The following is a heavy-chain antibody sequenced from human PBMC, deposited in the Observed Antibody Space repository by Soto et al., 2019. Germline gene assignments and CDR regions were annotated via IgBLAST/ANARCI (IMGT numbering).Heavy chain of an antibody. Sequence: SETLSLTCTVSGGSISSGDYYWSWIRQPPGKGLEWIGYIYYSGSTYYNPSLKSRVTISVDTSKNQFSLKLSSVTAADTAVYYCAREQENYDSSGYYSSRFDPWGQGTLVTAPQ. D-gene: IGHD3-22*01. J-gene: IGHJ5*02. V-gene: IGHV4-30-4*01. CDR2: IYYSGST. CDR1: GGSISSGDYY. CDR3: AREQENYDSSGYYSSRFDP.